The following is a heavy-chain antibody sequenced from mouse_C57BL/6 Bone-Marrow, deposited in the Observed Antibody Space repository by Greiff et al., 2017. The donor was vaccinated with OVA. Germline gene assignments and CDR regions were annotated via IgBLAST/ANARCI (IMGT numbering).Heavy chain of an antibody. V-gene: IGHV5-6*01. CDR3: ARGYGSIPMDY. CDR1: GFTFSSYG. CDR2: ISSGGSYT. Sequence: EVQLVESGGDLVKPGGSLKLSCAASGFTFSSYGMSWVRQTPDKRLEWVATISSGGSYTYYPDSVKGRFTISRDNAKNTLYLQMSSLKSEDTAMYYCARGYGSIPMDYWGQGTSVTVSS. D-gene: IGHD1-1*01. J-gene: IGHJ4*01.